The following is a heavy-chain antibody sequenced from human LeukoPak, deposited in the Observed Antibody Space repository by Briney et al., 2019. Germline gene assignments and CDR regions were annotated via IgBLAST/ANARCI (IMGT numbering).Heavy chain of an antibody. CDR3: ARDSAGNDY. V-gene: IGHV3-7*01. CDR2: IKQGGSEK. D-gene: IGHD6-13*01. Sequence: GGSLRLSCEASGFTFSTYWMSWVRQAPGKGLEWVANIKQGGSEKYYVDSVKGRFTISRDNAKNSLYLQMNSLRAEDTAMYYCARDSAGNDYWGQGTLVTVSS. J-gene: IGHJ4*02. CDR1: GFTFSTYW.